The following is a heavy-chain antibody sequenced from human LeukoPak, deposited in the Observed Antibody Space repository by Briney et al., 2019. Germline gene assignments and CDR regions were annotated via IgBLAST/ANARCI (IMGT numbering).Heavy chain of an antibody. J-gene: IGHJ5*02. CDR1: GFTFSSRDW. CDR2: IKQDGSEK. CDR3: ARATQYCSGGSCYDTWFDP. V-gene: IGHV3-7*01. Sequence: GGSLRLSCVASGFTFSSRDWMTWVRQAPGKGLEWVANIKQDGSEKNYVDSVKGRFTISRDNAKNSVDLQMNSLRAEDTAVYYCARATQYCSGGSCYDTWFDPWGQGTLVTVSS. D-gene: IGHD2-15*01.